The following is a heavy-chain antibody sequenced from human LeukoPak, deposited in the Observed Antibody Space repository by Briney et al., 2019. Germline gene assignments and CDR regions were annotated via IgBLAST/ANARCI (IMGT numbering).Heavy chain of an antibody. CDR1: GYTFTSYG. CDR3: ARVQVDTAMGNLDDFDY. CDR2: ISAYNGNT. D-gene: IGHD5-18*01. Sequence: GASVKVSCKASGYTFTSYGISWVRQAPGQGLEWMGWISAYNGNTNYAQKLQGRVTMTTDTSTSTAYMELRSLRSDDTAVYYCARVQVDTAMGNLDDFDYWGQGTLVTVSS. J-gene: IGHJ4*02. V-gene: IGHV1-18*01.